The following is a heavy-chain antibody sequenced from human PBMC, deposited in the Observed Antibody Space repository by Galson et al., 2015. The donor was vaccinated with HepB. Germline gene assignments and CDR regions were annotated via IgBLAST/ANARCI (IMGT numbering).Heavy chain of an antibody. Sequence: SLRLSCAASGFTFSESTMHWVRQAPGKGLEWVAVISYDGSNKYYADSVKGRFTISRDNSKNTLSLQMNSLRAEDTAVYYCAGCGDGCKLGSFVIWGQGTMVTVSS. J-gene: IGHJ3*02. V-gene: IGHV3-30-3*01. D-gene: IGHD5-24*01. CDR1: GFTFSEST. CDR3: AGCGDGCKLGSFVI. CDR2: ISYDGSNK.